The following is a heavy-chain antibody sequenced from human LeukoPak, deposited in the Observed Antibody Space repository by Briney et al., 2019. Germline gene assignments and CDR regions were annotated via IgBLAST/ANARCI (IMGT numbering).Heavy chain of an antibody. J-gene: IGHJ6*03. CDR3: ARSRTTYYYYYMDG. V-gene: IGHV4-59*01. CDR2: IYYSGST. Sequence: SETLSLTCTVAGGSISSYYWSWIRQPPGKGLEWIGYIYYSGSTDYNPSLKSRVTVSVDTSKNQFSLKLSSVTAADTDVYYCARSRTTYYYYYMDGWGKGTTVTVSS. D-gene: IGHD4-17*01. CDR1: GGSISSYY.